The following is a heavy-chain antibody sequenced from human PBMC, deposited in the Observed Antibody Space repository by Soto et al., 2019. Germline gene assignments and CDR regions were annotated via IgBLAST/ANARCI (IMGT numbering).Heavy chain of an antibody. V-gene: IGHV5-51*01. J-gene: IGHJ6*02. CDR3: ARQFHDNSGGGYYYYGLDA. CDR2: IYPADSDT. D-gene: IGHD2-15*01. CDR1: AYSFSNYW. Sequence: GESLKISCEGSAYSFSNYWIAWVRQMPGKGLGWMGIIYPADSDTRYSPSFQGQVTISADKYINTAYLQWSSLKASDTATYYCARQFHDNSGGGYYYYGLDAWGQGTTVTVSS.